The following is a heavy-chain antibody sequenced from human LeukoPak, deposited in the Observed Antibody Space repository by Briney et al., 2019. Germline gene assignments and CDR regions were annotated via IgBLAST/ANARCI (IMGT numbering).Heavy chain of an antibody. CDR2: IYTSGST. V-gene: IGHV4-61*02. CDR1: GGSISSGSYY. Sequence: SQTLSLTCTVSGGSISSGSYYWSWIRQPAGKGLEWIGRIYTSGSTNYNPSLKSRVTISVDTSKNQFSLKLSSVTAADTAVYYCARSNYDPFDYWGQGTLVTVSS. D-gene: IGHD3-22*01. J-gene: IGHJ4*02. CDR3: ARSNYDPFDY.